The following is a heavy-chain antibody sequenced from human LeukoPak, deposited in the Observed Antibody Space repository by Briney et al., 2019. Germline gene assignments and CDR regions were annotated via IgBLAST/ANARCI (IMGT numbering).Heavy chain of an antibody. Sequence: ASVKVSCKASGYTFIGYYMHWVRQAPGQGLEWMGWINPNSGGTNYAQKFQGRVTMTRDTSISTAYMELSRLRSDDTAVYYCARVVVVPAAMGGDWFDPWGQGTPVTVSS. CDR2: INPNSGGT. D-gene: IGHD2-2*01. J-gene: IGHJ5*02. V-gene: IGHV1-2*02. CDR1: GYTFIGYY. CDR3: ARVVVVPAAMGGDWFDP.